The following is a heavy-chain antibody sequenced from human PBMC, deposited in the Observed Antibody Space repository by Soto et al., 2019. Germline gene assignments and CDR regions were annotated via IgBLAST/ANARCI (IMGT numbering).Heavy chain of an antibody. Sequence: GASLKISCQHSGYSFAGYWITWVRQMPGKGLEWMGRIDPSDSQTYYSPSFHSQVTISADKSITTAYLQWSSLKAPDTSMYYCARGDCTTTICDPCFDPWGQGTLVTVSS. V-gene: IGHV5-10-1*04. CDR1: GYSFAGYW. CDR2: IDPSDSQT. D-gene: IGHD2-2*01. CDR3: ARGDCTTTICDPCFDP. J-gene: IGHJ5*02.